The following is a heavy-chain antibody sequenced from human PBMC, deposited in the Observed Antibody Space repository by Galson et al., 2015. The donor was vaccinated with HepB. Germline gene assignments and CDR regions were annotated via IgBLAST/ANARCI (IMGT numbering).Heavy chain of an antibody. CDR1: GFTFSNYG. Sequence: SLRLSCAASGFTFSNYGMHWVRQAPGKGLEWLAVIWYDGSNQYYPDSVKGRFTISRDNSKSTLYLQMNSLRAEDTAVYYCAREGRVANTYFDYWGQGTLVTVSS. J-gene: IGHJ4*02. V-gene: IGHV3-33*01. CDR3: AREGRVANTYFDY. CDR2: IWYDGSNQ. D-gene: IGHD2-15*01.